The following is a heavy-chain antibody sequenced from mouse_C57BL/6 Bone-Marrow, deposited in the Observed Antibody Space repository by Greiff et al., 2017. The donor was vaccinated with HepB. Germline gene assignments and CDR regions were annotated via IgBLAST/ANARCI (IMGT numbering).Heavy chain of an antibody. V-gene: IGHV1-59*01. D-gene: IGHD2-2*01. Sequence: QVQLQQPGAELVRPGTSVKLSCKASGYTFTSYWMHWVKQRPGQGLEWIGVIDPSDSYTNYNQKFKGKATLTVDTSSSTAYMQLSSLTSEDSAVYYGARGNYYGSWFAYWGQGTLVTVSA. J-gene: IGHJ3*01. CDR2: IDPSDSYT. CDR1: GYTFTSYW. CDR3: ARGNYYGSWFAY.